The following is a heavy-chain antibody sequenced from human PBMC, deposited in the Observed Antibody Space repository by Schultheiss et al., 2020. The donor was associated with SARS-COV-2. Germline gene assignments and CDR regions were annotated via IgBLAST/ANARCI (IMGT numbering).Heavy chain of an antibody. J-gene: IGHJ6*02. CDR2: IYYSGST. CDR3: ARASSSLLNYYYYGMDV. V-gene: IGHV4-61*05. D-gene: IGHD2-15*01. CDR1: GGSISSSNFY. Sequence: SETLSLTCTVSGGSISSSNFYWGWIRQPPGKGLEWIGYIYYSGSTNYNPSIKSRVTISVDTSKNQFSLKLSSVTAADTAVYYCARASSSLLNYYYYGMDVWGQGTTVTVSS.